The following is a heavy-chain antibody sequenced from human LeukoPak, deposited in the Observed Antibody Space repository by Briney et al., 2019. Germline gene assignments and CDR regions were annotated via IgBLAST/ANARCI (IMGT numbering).Heavy chain of an antibody. CDR3: ARSDSSSWHLFDY. CDR2: TSYDGNDA. Sequence: GGSLRLSCAASGFTFSSYGMHWVRQTPGKGLEWVAITSYDGNDAHYTDSVKGRFTISRDNSMNTLYLQMNSLRSEDTAVYYCARSDSSSWHLFDYWGQGTLVTVSS. V-gene: IGHV3-30*19. D-gene: IGHD6-13*01. J-gene: IGHJ4*02. CDR1: GFTFSSYG.